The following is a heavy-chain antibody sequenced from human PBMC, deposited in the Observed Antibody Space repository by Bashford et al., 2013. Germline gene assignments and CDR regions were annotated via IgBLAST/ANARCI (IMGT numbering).Heavy chain of an antibody. CDR3: ARVRASNTNYGMDV. D-gene: IGHD4-11*01. V-gene: IGHV4-59*01. J-gene: IGHJ6*02. CDR2: IYYSGST. Sequence: SETLSLTCTVSGGSISSYYWSWIRQPPGKGLEWIGYIYYSGSTNYNPSIKSRLTISIDTSKNQFSLKLSSVTAADTAVYYCARVRASNTNYGMDVWGQGTTVTVSS. CDR1: GGSISSYY.